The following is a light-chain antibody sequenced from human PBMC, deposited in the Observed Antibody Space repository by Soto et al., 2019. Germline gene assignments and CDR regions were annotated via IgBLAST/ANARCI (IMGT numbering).Light chain of an antibody. Sequence: QSVLTQPRSVSGPPGQSVSISCSGTSSDVGTYNYVSWYQQHPGKAPKLMIYDVSKRPSGVPDRFSGSKSGNTASLTISGLQAEDEADYYCCSYAGGYTHAVFGGGTQLTAL. CDR2: DVS. V-gene: IGLV2-11*01. CDR3: CSYAGGYTHAV. J-gene: IGLJ2*01. CDR1: SSDVGTYNY.